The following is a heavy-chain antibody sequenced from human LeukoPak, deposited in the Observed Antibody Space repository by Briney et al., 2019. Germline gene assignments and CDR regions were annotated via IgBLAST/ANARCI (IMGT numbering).Heavy chain of an antibody. CDR3: ARRTATPRFYYYYYGMDV. CDR2: IIPIFGTA. CDR1: GGTFSSYA. D-gene: IGHD5-18*01. J-gene: IGHJ6*02. V-gene: IGHV1-69*13. Sequence: ASVKVSCKASGGTFSSYAISWVRQAPGQGLEWMGGIIPIFGTANYAQKFQGRVTITADESTSTAYMELSSPRSEDTAVYYCARRTATPRFYYYYYGMDVWGQGTTVTVSS.